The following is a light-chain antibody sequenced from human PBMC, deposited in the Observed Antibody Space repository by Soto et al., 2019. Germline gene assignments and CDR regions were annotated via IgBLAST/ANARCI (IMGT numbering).Light chain of an antibody. CDR3: QQYGSSRWT. Sequence: EIVLTQSPDTLSLFPGERATLSCRASQSVSSTYLAWYQQKPGQAPRPLISAASSRATGTLDRFSGSGSGTDFTLTISRLEPEDFAVYYCQQYGSSRWTFGQGTKVDIK. V-gene: IGKV3-20*01. CDR2: AAS. J-gene: IGKJ1*01. CDR1: QSVSSTY.